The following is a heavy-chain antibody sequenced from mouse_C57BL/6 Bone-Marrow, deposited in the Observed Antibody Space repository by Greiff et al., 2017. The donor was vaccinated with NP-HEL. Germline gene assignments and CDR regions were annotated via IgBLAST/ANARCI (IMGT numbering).Heavy chain of an antibody. CDR2: INPSTGGT. CDR1: GYSFTGYY. J-gene: IGHJ2*01. V-gene: IGHV1-42*01. CDR3: ARRYYYGSSYDYFDY. Sequence: VQLQQSGPELVKPGASVKISCKASGYSFTGYYMNWVKQSPEKSLEWIGEINPSTGGTTYNQKFKAKATLTVDKSSSTAYMQLKYLTSEDSAGYYCARRYYYGSSYDYFDYWGQGTTLTVSS. D-gene: IGHD1-1*01.